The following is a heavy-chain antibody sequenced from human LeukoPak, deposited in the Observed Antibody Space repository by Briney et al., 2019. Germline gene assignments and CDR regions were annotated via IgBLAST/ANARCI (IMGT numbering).Heavy chain of an antibody. D-gene: IGHD3-3*01. CDR2: IKQDGSGK. CDR1: GFTFSSYW. Sequence: GGSLRLSCAASGFTFSSYWMIWVRQAPGEGLEWVGNIKQDGSGKEYADAVKGRFTISRENAKNSLYLQMDSLRAEDTAVYYCARNYDFWSGYYLYFDYWGQGTLVTVSS. V-gene: IGHV3-7*01. CDR3: ARNYDFWSGYYLYFDY. J-gene: IGHJ4*02.